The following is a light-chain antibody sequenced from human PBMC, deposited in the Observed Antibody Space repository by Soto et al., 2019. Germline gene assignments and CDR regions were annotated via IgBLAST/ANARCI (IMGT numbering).Light chain of an antibody. CDR3: SSYTSSSTLV. V-gene: IGLV2-14*01. Sequence: QSALTQPASVSGSPGQSITISRTGTSSDVGAYNSVAWYQHNPGKAPKLMIYDVSNRPSGVSSRFSGSKSANTASLSISGLQADDEADYYCSSYTSSSTLVFGTGTKLTVL. CDR2: DVS. J-gene: IGLJ1*01. CDR1: SSDVGAYNS.